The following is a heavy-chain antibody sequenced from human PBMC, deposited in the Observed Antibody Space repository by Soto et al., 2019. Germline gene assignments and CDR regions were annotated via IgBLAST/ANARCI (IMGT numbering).Heavy chain of an antibody. CDR3: ARGYSPALGAPWARVNWFDP. CDR2: INHSGST. D-gene: IGHD1-26*01. CDR1: GGSFSGDY. V-gene: IGHV4-34*01. J-gene: IGHJ5*02. Sequence: SETLSLTCAVYGGSFSGDYWSWIRQPPGKVLEWIGEINHSGSTNYNPSLKSRVTMSVDTSRNQLSLNLTSVTAADTAVYYCARGYSPALGAPWARVNWFDPWGQGTLVNVSS.